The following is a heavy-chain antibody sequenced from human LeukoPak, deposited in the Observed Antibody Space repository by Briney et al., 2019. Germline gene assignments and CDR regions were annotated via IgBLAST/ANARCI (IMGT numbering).Heavy chain of an antibody. CDR3: AKHKRVVVAAASDY. Sequence: GGSLRLSCAASGFTFSSYWMSWVRQAPGKGLEWVSAISGSGGSTYYADSVKGRFTISRDNSKNTLYLQMNSLRAEDTAVYYCAKHKRVVVAAASDYWGQGTLVTVSS. J-gene: IGHJ4*02. CDR1: GFTFSSYW. D-gene: IGHD2-15*01. V-gene: IGHV3-23*01. CDR2: ISGSGGST.